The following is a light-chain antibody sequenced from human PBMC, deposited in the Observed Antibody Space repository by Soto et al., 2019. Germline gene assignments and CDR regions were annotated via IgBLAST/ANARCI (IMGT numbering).Light chain of an antibody. CDR3: EQSYRNPIT. CDR1: QSISTY. CDR2: DAS. V-gene: IGKV1-39*01. J-gene: IGKJ5*01. Sequence: DIQMTQSPSSLSASVGDRVTLTCRASQSISTYLNWYQHKPGKPPRLLICDASSLQIGVPSRFGCSGSGTDFSLTISSLPPEDLATYYCEQSYRNPITFGQGTRLE.